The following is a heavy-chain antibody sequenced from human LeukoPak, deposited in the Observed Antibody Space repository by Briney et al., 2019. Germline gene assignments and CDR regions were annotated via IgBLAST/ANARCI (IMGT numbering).Heavy chain of an antibody. Sequence: PGGSLRLSCAASGFTFSSYWMSWVRQAPGKGLEWVANIKQGGSEKYYVDSVKGRFTISRDNAKNSLYLQMNSLRAEDTAVYYCAREFPSTTASYYFDYWGQGTLVTVSS. V-gene: IGHV3-7*01. CDR2: IKQGGSEK. CDR1: GFTFSSYW. CDR3: AREFPSTTASYYFDY. D-gene: IGHD1-1*01. J-gene: IGHJ4*02.